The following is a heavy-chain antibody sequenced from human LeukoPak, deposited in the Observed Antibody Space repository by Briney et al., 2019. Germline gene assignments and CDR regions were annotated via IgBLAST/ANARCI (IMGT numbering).Heavy chain of an antibody. V-gene: IGHV3-7*03. CDR3: ARERGGASNY. D-gene: IGHD1-26*01. J-gene: IGHJ4*02. CDR2: IKQDGSEK. Sequence: GGSLRLSWAASGFTFSSYWMSWVRQAPGEGLEWVANIKQDGSEKYYVDSVKGRFTISRDNAKNSLYLQMTSLRAEDTAVYYCARERGGASNYWGQGTLVTVSS. CDR1: GFTFSSYW.